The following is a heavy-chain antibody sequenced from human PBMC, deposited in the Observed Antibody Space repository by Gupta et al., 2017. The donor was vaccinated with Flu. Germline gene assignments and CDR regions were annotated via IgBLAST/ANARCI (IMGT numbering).Heavy chain of an antibody. CDR3: AKGYSSGWYDFDS. CDR1: GFSFRNYA. D-gene: IGHD6-19*01. Sequence: DVQLLESGGGLVQPGGSMRLSSAASGFSFRNYAMSWVRQAPGKGLEWVSTMSGSGDTYYADSVKGRFTLSRDISRNTLYLQMNSLGVEDTATYYCAKGYSSGWYDFDSWGPGTLATVSS. CDR2: MSGSGDT. V-gene: IGHV3-23*01. J-gene: IGHJ4*02.